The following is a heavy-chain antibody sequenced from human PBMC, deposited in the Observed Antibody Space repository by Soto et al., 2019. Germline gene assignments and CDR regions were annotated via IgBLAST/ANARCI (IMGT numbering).Heavy chain of an antibody. Sequence: QVQLVEPGGGVVQPGRSLRLSCAASGFTFSSYAMHWVRQAPGKGLEWVAVISYDGSNKYYADSVKGRFTISRDNSKNTLYLQMNSLRAEDTAVYYCARPYYYDSSGYPPEDYWGQGTLVTVSS. V-gene: IGHV3-30-3*01. CDR3: ARPYYYDSSGYPPEDY. D-gene: IGHD3-22*01. CDR1: GFTFSSYA. J-gene: IGHJ4*02. CDR2: ISYDGSNK.